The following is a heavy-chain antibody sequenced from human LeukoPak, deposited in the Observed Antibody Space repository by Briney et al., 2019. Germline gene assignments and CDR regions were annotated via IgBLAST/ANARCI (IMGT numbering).Heavy chain of an antibody. CDR3: ARENGTTGTPPYYYYGMDV. CDR2: INPNSGGT. V-gene: IGHV1-2*04. J-gene: IGHJ6*02. CDR1: GYTFTGYY. Sequence: GASVKVSCKASGYTFTGYYMHWVRQAPGQGLEWMGWINPNSGGTNYAQKFQGWVTMTRDTSISTAYMELSRLRSDDTAVYYCARENGTTGTPPYYYYGMDVWGQGTTVTVSS. D-gene: IGHD1-1*01.